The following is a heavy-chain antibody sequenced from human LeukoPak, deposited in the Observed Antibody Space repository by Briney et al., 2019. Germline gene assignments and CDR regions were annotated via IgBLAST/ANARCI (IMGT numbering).Heavy chain of an antibody. J-gene: IGHJ4*02. D-gene: IGHD2-2*01. CDR3: ARCYCSSTSCYSTFDY. CDR2: MNPNSGNT. Sequence: ASVKVSCKASGYTFTSYDINWVRQATGQGLEWMGWMNPNSGNTNYAQKLQGRVTMTTDTSTSTAYMELRSLRSDDAAVYYCARCYCSSTSCYSTFDYWGQGTLVTVSS. CDR1: GYTFTSYD. V-gene: IGHV1-18*01.